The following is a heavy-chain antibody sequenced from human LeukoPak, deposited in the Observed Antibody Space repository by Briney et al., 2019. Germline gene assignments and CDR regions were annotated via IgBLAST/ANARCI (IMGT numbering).Heavy chain of an antibody. D-gene: IGHD6-19*01. CDR1: GGTFSSYA. J-gene: IGHJ4*02. Sequence: GASVKVSCKAFGGTFSSYAISWVRQAPGQGLEWMGRIIPILGIANYAQKFQGRVTITADKSTSTDYMELSSLRSEDTAVDYWARKGGGAVVGTGYWGQGKPGHRLL. CDR3: ARKGGGAVVGTGY. CDR2: IIPILGIA. V-gene: IGHV1-69*04.